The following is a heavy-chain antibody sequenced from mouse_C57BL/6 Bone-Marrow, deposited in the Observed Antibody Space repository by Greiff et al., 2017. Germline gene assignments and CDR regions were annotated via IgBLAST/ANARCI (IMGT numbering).Heavy chain of an antibody. D-gene: IGHD1-1*01. CDR1: GYTFTDYE. CDR2: IDPETGGT. J-gene: IGHJ3*01. V-gene: IGHV1-15*01. CDR3: TRSGYYGSSYG. Sequence: QVQLQQPGAELVRPGASVTLSCKASGYTFTDYEMHWVKQTPVHGLEWIGAIDPETGGTAYNQKFKGKAILTADKSSSTAYMELRSLTSEDSAVYYWTRSGYYGSSYGWGQGTLVTVSA.